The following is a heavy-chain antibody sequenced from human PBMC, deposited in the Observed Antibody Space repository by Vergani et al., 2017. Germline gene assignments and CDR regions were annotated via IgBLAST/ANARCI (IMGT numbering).Heavy chain of an antibody. CDR3: ARGQALGYCSSISCYMGYYFDY. Sequence: EVKLVESGGGLVQPGESLRLSCTTSGFPFSFFWMSWVRQAPGKGLEWVANIKQDGSENYYVDSVKGRFTISRDNAKNSLYLQMNSLRAEDTAVFYCARGQALGYCSSISCYMGYYFDYWGQGTLVTVSS. CDR1: GFPFSFFW. V-gene: IGHV3-7*01. J-gene: IGHJ4*02. CDR2: IKQDGSEN. D-gene: IGHD2-2*02.